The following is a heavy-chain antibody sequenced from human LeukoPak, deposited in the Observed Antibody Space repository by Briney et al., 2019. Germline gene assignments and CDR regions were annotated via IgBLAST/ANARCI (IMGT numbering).Heavy chain of an antibody. CDR2: ISRSGSSI. Sequence: GGSLRLSCAASGFTFSDYYMSWIRQAPGKGLEWLSYISRSGSSIHYADSVKGRFTISRDNAKNSLDLQMNSLRVEDTAVYYCARDFRDRSMPIEYWGQGTQVSVSS. D-gene: IGHD2/OR15-2a*01. CDR3: ARDFRDRSMPIEY. CDR1: GFTFSDYY. J-gene: IGHJ4*02. V-gene: IGHV3-11*01.